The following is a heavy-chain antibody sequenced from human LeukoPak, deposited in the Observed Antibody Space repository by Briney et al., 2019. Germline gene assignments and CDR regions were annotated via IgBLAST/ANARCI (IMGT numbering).Heavy chain of an antibody. CDR3: TRESTITMVRGVIGPRRNYYYYYGMDV. CDR1: GFTFGDYA. Sequence: PGRSLRLSCTASGFTFGDYAMSWVRQAPGKGLEWVGFIRSKAYGGITEYAASVKGRFTISRDDSKSIAYLQMNSLKTEDTAVYYCTRESTITMVRGVIGPRRNYYYYYGMDVWGKGTTVTVSS. J-gene: IGHJ6*04. CDR2: IRSKAYGGIT. V-gene: IGHV3-49*04. D-gene: IGHD3-10*01.